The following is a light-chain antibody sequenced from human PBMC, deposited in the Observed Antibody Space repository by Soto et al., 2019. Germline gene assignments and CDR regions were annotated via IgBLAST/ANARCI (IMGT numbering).Light chain of an antibody. Sequence: QSALTQPASVSGSPGQSITISCTGASSDVGTYNLVSWYQQHPGKAPKLIIYEGSKRPSGVSNRFSGSKSGDTASLSISGLQADDDADYYCCSFARGTTYVFGTGTRSPS. CDR2: EGS. J-gene: IGLJ1*01. CDR3: CSFARGTTYV. CDR1: SSDVGTYNL. V-gene: IGLV2-23*01.